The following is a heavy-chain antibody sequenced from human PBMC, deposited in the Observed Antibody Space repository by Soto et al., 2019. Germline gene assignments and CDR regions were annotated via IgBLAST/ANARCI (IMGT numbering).Heavy chain of an antibody. D-gene: IGHD3-10*01. CDR3: AIQNSGSYRYSHSFDI. CDR1: GFTFSSYW. J-gene: IGHJ3*02. Sequence: GGSLRLSCAGSGFTFSSYWMHWVRPAPGKGLVWVSRINSDGSSTSYADSVKGRFTISRDNAKNTLYLQMNSLRAEDTAVYYCAIQNSGSYRYSHSFDIWGQGTMVTDSS. V-gene: IGHV3-74*01. CDR2: INSDGSST.